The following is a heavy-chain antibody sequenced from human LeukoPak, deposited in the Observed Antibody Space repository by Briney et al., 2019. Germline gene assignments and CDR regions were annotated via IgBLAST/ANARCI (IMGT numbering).Heavy chain of an antibody. J-gene: IGHJ4*02. CDR2: INPDGTIA. Sequence: PGGSLRLSCAASGFTFSSYWLHWVRQAPGEGLVWVSQINPDGTIATYADSVEGRFTISRDNSKNTLYLQINSLKAEDTAVYYCARGCSATRCPADSWGQGSLVTVSS. CDR3: ARGCSATRCPADS. D-gene: IGHD2-15*01. V-gene: IGHV3-74*01. CDR1: GFTFSSYW.